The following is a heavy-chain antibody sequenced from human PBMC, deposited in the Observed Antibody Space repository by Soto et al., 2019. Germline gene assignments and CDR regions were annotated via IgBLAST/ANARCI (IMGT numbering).Heavy chain of an antibody. J-gene: IGHJ5*02. V-gene: IGHV1-18*01. D-gene: IGHD6-19*01. CDR2: INSYNGNT. Sequence: QVQLVQSGAEVKKPGSSVKVSCKASGGTFSSYAISWVRQAPGQGLEWMGWINSYNGNTNYAQKLQGRVTMTTDTSTSTAYMELRSLRSDDTAVYYCAREPVAGIWFDPWGQGTLVTVSS. CDR1: GGTFSSYA. CDR3: AREPVAGIWFDP.